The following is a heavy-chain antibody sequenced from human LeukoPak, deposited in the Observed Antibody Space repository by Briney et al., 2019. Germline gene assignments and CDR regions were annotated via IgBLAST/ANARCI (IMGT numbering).Heavy chain of an antibody. CDR3: ARGGLVHYYFDY. D-gene: IGHD3/OR15-3a*01. CDR2: IYASGST. CDR1: GGSLSGYY. J-gene: IGHJ4*02. Sequence: SETLSLTCTVSGGSLSGYYWTWIRQPAGKGLEWTGRIYASGSTNYNASLESRVTMSVDTSKNQFSLKLSSVTAADTAIYYCARGGLVHYYFDYWGQGTLVTVSS. V-gene: IGHV4-4*07.